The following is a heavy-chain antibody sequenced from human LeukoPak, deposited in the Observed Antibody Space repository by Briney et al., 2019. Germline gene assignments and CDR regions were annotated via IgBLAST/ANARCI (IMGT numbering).Heavy chain of an antibody. CDR1: GFSLSNARMG. Sequence: SGPTLVNPTETLTLTCTVSGFSLSNARMGVSWIRQPPGEALEWLAHIFSNDEKSYSTSLKSRLTISKDTSKSQVVLTMTNMDPVDTATYYCARIRGGYYSHLFDYWGQGTLVTVSS. V-gene: IGHV2-26*01. J-gene: IGHJ4*02. D-gene: IGHD3-22*01. CDR3: ARIRGGYYSHLFDY. CDR2: IFSNDEK.